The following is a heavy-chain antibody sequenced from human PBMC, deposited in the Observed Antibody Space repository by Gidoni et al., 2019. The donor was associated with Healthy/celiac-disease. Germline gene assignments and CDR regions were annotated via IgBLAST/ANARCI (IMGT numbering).Heavy chain of an antibody. CDR1: GFTVSSNY. CDR2: IYSGGST. Sequence: EVQLVESGGGLIQPGGSLRLSCAASGFTVSSNYMSWVRQAPGKGLEWVSVIYSGGSTYYADSVKGRFTISRDNSKNTLYLQMNSLRAEDTAVYYCAREGYSYGHLYGMDVWGQGTTVTVSS. CDR3: AREGYSYGHLYGMDV. J-gene: IGHJ6*02. D-gene: IGHD5-18*01. V-gene: IGHV3-53*01.